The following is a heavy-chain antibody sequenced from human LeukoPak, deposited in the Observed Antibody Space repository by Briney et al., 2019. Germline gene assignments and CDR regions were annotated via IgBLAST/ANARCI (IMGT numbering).Heavy chain of an antibody. D-gene: IGHD3-3*02. CDR1: GVSVSTGGVG. Sequence: SGPTLVKPTQTLTLTCSFFGVSVSTGGVGVGGIRQPPVLALEWLALLHWNDDRRYSPSLTSRLTITKATSTNQVVLTLTNMEPVATATSYCAHSAISLLNGTRGYYMDVWGKGTTVTVSS. J-gene: IGHJ6*03. V-gene: IGHV2-5*01. CDR2: LHWNDDR. CDR3: AHSAISLLNGTRGYYMDV.